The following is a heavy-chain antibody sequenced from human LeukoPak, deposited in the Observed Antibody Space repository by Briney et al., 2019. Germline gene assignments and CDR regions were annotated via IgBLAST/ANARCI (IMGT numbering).Heavy chain of an antibody. CDR3: ARVIEAAGIRYFDY. D-gene: IGHD6-13*01. Sequence: PSETLSLTCAVYGGSFSGYYWSWIRQPPGKGLEWIGEINHSGSTNYNPSLKSRVTISVDTSKNQFSLKLSSVTAADTAVYYCARVIEAAGIRYFDYWGQGTLVTVSS. V-gene: IGHV4-34*01. CDR1: GGSFSGYY. J-gene: IGHJ4*02. CDR2: INHSGST.